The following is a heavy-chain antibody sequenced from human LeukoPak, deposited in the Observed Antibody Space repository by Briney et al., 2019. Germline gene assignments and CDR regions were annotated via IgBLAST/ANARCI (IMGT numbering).Heavy chain of an antibody. V-gene: IGHV3-74*01. CDR2: VSGDGTTT. CDR3: AADGDWGGYSRRDY. D-gene: IGHD2-15*01. J-gene: IGHJ4*02. Sequence: GGSLRLSCAASGFTVNNNYMSWVRQAPGKGLVWVSRVSGDGTTTTYADSVKGRFTISRDNAKNTLYLQMNSLKAEDTAVYYCAADGDWGGYSRRDYWGQGTLVTVSS. CDR1: GFTVNNNY.